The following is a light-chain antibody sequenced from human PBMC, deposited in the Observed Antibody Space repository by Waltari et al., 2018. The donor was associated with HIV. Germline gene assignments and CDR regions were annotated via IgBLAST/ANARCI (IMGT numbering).Light chain of an antibody. CDR2: GAS. Sequence: ELVMTQSPDTLSVSPGERATISCRASQSVGSKLAWYQQKPGQAPRLLFSGASTRATGIPARFTASGSGTEFTLTISSLQSEDYAIYYCQDYSDWPRTFGQGTKVEMK. CDR1: QSVGSK. J-gene: IGKJ1*01. V-gene: IGKV3-15*01. CDR3: QDYSDWPRT.